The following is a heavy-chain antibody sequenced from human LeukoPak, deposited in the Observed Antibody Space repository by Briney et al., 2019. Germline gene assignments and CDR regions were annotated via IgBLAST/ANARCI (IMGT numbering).Heavy chain of an antibody. D-gene: IGHD5/OR15-5a*01. CDR3: ARVSTNYFDY. J-gene: IGHJ4*02. CDR1: GFTFSSYT. CDR2: ISDPHSGSET. Sequence: GGSLRLSCAASGFTFSSYTMNWVRQALEQGLEWVSTISDPHSGSETHYADSVKGRFTISRDNAKESLYLHINSLRAEDTAIYYCARVSTNYFDYWGEGALVTVSS. V-gene: IGHV3-21*01.